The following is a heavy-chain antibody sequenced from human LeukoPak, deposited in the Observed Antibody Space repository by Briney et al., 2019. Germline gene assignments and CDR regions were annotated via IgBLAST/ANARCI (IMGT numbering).Heavy chain of an antibody. CDR3: ARDNYDSSGYYSPHFDY. CDR2: IWYDGSNK. V-gene: IGHV3-33*01. D-gene: IGHD3-22*01. J-gene: IGHJ4*02. Sequence: GGSLRLSCAASGFTFSSYGMPWVRQAPGKGLEWVAVIWYDGSNKYYADSVKGRFTISRDNSKNTLYLQMNSLRAEDTAVYYCARDNYDSSGYYSPHFDYWGQGTLVTVSS. CDR1: GFTFSSYG.